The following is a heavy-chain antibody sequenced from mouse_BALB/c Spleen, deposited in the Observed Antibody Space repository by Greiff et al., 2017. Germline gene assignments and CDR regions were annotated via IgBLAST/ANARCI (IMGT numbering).Heavy chain of an antibody. CDR2: IWAGGST. CDR3: ARGDGHPPFAY. CDR1: GFSLTSDG. D-gene: IGHD2-3*01. Sequence: VKLVESGPGLVAPSQSLSITCTVSGFSLTSDGVHWVRQPPGKGLEWLGVIWAGGSTNYNSALMSRLSISKDNSKGQVFLKMNSLQTDDTAMYYCARGDGHPPFAYWGQGTLVTGAA. V-gene: IGHV2-9*02. J-gene: IGHJ3*01.